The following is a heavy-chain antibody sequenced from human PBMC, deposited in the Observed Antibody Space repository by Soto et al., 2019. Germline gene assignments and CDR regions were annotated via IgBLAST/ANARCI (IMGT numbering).Heavy chain of an antibody. CDR2: ISVYNGNK. Sequence: ASVKVSCKASGYTFNNYGITWVRQAPGQGLEWLGWISVYNGNKNYAKKVQGRVSMTADTSTSTAHMELRSLQSDDTAVYFCARVAITLIRGLKVDFYSMDVWGQGTTVTVSS. CDR3: ARVAITLIRGLKVDFYSMDV. CDR1: GYTFNNYG. V-gene: IGHV1-18*01. J-gene: IGHJ6*02. D-gene: IGHD3-10*01.